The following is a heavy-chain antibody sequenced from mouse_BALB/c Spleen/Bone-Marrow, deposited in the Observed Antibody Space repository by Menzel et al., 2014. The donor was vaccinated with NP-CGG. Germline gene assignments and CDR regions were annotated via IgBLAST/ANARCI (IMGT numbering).Heavy chain of an antibody. CDR2: IRNKANGYTT. CDR3: ARDKGCVFFDY. CDR1: GFTFTDYY. V-gene: IGHV7-3*02. Sequence: EVKVEESGGGLVQPGGSLRLSCATSGFTFTDYYMNWVRQPPGKALEWLGFIRNKANGYTTEYSASVKGRFTISRDNSQNILYLQMNTLRAEDSATYYCARDKGCVFFDYWGQGTTLTVSS. J-gene: IGHJ2*01.